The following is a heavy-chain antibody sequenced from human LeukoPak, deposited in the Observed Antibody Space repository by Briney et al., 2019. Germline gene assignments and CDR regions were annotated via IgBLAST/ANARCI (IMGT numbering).Heavy chain of an antibody. CDR3: AKDTQGMTGGFDY. J-gene: IGHJ4*02. Sequence: PGRSLRLSCAASGFTFYDYAMHWVRQAPGKGLEWVSGINWNSGTIGYADSVKGRFTISRDNAKNSLYLQVSSLRTEDTALYYCAKDTQGMTGGFDYWGQGTLVTVSS. D-gene: IGHD4-23*01. CDR1: GFTFYDYA. CDR2: INWNSGTI. V-gene: IGHV3-9*01.